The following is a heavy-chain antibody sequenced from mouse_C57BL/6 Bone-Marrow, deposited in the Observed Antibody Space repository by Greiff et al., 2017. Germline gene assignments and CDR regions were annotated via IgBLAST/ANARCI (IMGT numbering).Heavy chain of an antibody. CDR1: GYTFTSYW. J-gene: IGHJ2*01. V-gene: IGHV1-59*01. CDR3: ARWLLRGYFDY. Sequence: QVQLQQPGAELVRPGTSVKLSCKASGYTFTSYWMHWVKQRPGQGLEWIGVIDPSDSYTNYNQKFKGKATLTVDTSSSTAYMQLSSLTSEDSAVYYCARWLLRGYFDYWGQGTTPTVSS. CDR2: IDPSDSYT. D-gene: IGHD2-3*01.